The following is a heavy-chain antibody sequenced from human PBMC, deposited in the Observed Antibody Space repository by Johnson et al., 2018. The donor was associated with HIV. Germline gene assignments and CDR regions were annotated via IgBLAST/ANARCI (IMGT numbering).Heavy chain of an antibody. D-gene: IGHD3-22*01. Sequence: QVQLVESGGGVVQPGRSLRLSCAASGFTFSSYAMHWVRQAPGKGLQWVAVISYDGSNKYYADSVKGRFTISRDNSKNTLYLQMNSLRADDTAVYYCARDISPFYDSSGSDAFDIWGQGTMVTVSS. V-gene: IGHV3-30*04. J-gene: IGHJ3*02. CDR1: GFTFSSYA. CDR2: ISYDGSNK. CDR3: ARDISPFYDSSGSDAFDI.